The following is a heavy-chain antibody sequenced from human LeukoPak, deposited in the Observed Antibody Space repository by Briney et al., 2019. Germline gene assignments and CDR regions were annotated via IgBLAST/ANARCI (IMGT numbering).Heavy chain of an antibody. Sequence: SETLSLTCAVYGGSFSGYYWSWIRQPPGKXLEWIGEINHSGSTNYNPSLKSRVSISVDSSKNQFSLKVSSVTAADTAVYYCARGSDTAAGLYWGQGTLVTVSS. D-gene: IGHD6-13*01. CDR3: ARGSDTAAGLY. J-gene: IGHJ4*02. CDR2: INHSGST. CDR1: GGSFSGYY. V-gene: IGHV4-34*01.